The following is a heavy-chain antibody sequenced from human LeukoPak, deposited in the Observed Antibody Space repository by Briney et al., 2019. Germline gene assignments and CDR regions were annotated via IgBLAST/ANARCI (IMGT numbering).Heavy chain of an antibody. CDR2: ISGSGGST. D-gene: IGHD6-13*01. CDR1: GFTFSSYA. V-gene: IGHV3-23*01. Sequence: GGSLRLSCAASGFTFSSYAMSWVRQAPGKGLEWVSAISGSGGSTYYADSVKGRFTISRDNSKNTLYLQMNSLRAADTAVYYGAKPPHSSSWYQFDYWGQGTLVTVSS. J-gene: IGHJ4*02. CDR3: AKPPHSSSWYQFDY.